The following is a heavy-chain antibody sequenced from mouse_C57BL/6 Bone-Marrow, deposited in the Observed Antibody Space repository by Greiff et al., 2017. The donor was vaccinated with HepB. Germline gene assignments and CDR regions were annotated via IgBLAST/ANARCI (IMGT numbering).Heavy chain of an antibody. CDR1: GFNIKDDY. Sequence: VQLQQSGAELVRPGASVKLSCTASGFNIKDDYMHWVKQRPEQGLEWIGWIDPENGDTEYASKFQGKATITADTSSNTAYLQLSSLTYEDTAVSYCAAGGCYYGSSRYLDVWGTGTTVTVSS. CDR2: IDPENGDT. CDR3: AAGGCYYGSSRYLDV. D-gene: IGHD1-1*01. J-gene: IGHJ1*03. V-gene: IGHV14-4*01.